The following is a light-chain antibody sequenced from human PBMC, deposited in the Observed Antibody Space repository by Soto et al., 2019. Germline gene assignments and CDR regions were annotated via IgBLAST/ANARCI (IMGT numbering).Light chain of an antibody. Sequence: DIQMTQSPSTLSGSLGDRVIITCRASQTISSWLAWYQQKPGKAPKLLIYKASTLKSGVPSRFSGSGYGTDFSLTISSLQKEDVATYDGKQSKSFTLTFGGGTKVDIK. V-gene: IGKV1-5*03. CDR2: KAS. J-gene: IGKJ4*01. CDR1: QTISSW. CDR3: KQSKSFTLT.